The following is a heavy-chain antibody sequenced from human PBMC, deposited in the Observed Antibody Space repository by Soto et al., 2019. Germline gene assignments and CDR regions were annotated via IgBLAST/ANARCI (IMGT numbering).Heavy chain of an antibody. Sequence: GSLRLSCAASGFTFSSYAMSWVRQAPGKGLEWVSAISGSGGSTYYADSVKGRFTISRDNSKNTLYLQMNSLRAEDTAVYYCATTLGYCSGGSCYSARQQIDYWGQGTLVTVSS. CDR2: ISGSGGST. CDR1: GFTFSSYA. CDR3: ATTLGYCSGGSCYSARQQIDY. D-gene: IGHD2-15*01. J-gene: IGHJ4*02. V-gene: IGHV3-23*01.